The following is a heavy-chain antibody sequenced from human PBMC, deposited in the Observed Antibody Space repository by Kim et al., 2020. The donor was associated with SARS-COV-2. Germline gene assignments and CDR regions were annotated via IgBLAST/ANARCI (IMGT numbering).Heavy chain of an antibody. D-gene: IGHD3-22*01. Sequence: SETLSLTCTVSGGSISSYYWSWIRQPAGKGLEWIGRIYTSGSTNYNPSLKSRVTMSVDTSKNQFSLKLSSVTAADTAVYYCARDSFRYYDSSGYYPHFDYWGQGTLVTVSS. CDR3: ARDSFRYYDSSGYYPHFDY. J-gene: IGHJ4*02. CDR1: GGSISSYY. CDR2: IYTSGST. V-gene: IGHV4-4*07.